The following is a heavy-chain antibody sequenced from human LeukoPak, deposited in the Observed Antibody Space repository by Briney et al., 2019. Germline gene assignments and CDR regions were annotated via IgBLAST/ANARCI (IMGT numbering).Heavy chain of an antibody. CDR1: GFTFSSYW. J-gene: IGHJ4*02. D-gene: IGHD2-15*01. CDR3: ARDWGYCSGGNCYSVFDY. Sequence: PGGSLRLSCAASGFTFSSYWMNWVRQAPGKGLEWMANIKQDGSEKYYVDSVKGRFTISRDNAKNSLYLQMNSLRAEDTAVYYCARDWGYCSGGNCYSVFDYWGQGTLVTVSS. V-gene: IGHV3-7*01. CDR2: IKQDGSEK.